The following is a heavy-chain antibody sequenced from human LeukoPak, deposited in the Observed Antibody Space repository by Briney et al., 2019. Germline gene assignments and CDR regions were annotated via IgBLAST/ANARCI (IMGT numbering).Heavy chain of an antibody. V-gene: IGHV4-39*07. CDR3: AGAYYYDSSGHDTYEVAFDI. D-gene: IGHD3-22*01. CDR1: GGSISSSSYY. CDR2: IYHSGST. Sequence: RPSETLSLTCTVSGGSISSSSYYWGWIRQPPGKGLEWIGSIYHSGSTYYNPSLKSRVTISVGTSKNQFSLKLSSVTAADTAVYYCAGAYYYDSSGHDTYEVAFDIWGQGTMVTVSS. J-gene: IGHJ3*02.